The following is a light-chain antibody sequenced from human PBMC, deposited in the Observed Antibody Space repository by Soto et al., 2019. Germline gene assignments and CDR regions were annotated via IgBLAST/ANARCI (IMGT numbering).Light chain of an antibody. CDR1: QSVRSN. CDR3: QHYNNWPPWT. V-gene: IGKV3-15*01. J-gene: IGKJ1*01. CDR2: GAS. Sequence: EIVMTQSPATLSVSPGERATLSCRASQSVRSNLAWYQQKPGQAPRLLIYGASTRATGIPARFSGSGSRTEFTLTISSLQSEDFAIYYCQHYNNWPPWTFGQGTKVEIK.